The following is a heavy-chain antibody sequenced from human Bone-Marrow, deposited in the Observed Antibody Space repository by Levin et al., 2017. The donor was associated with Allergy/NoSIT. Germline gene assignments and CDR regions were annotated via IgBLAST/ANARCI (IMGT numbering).Heavy chain of an antibody. V-gene: IGHV3-23*01. CDR1: GFTFGNYA. J-gene: IGHJ3*02. CDR3: AKEIANGFDI. CDR2: IIDTGDSR. Sequence: PGESLKVSCAASGFTFGNYAMNWVRQAPGKGLEWVSHIIDTGDSRHYADSVRGRFTISRDNSKNTLFLQMNSLRAEDTALYYCAKEIANGFDIWGQGTMVTVSS.